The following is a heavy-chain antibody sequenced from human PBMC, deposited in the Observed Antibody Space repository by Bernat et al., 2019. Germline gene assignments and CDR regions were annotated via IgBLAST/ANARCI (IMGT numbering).Heavy chain of an antibody. Sequence: QGQLVQSGPEVKRPGASVRVSCKASGYTFINYDITWVRQAPGKGLEWMGWISAHSGNTNYGQKFQGRVTMTTDTSTNTAYMELRSLRTNDTAVYYCARDQKWLAFYGLDDWGQGTAVSVSS. D-gene: IGHD6-19*01. V-gene: IGHV1-18*01. CDR3: ARDQKWLAFYGLDD. CDR2: ISAHSGNT. CDR1: GYTFINYD. J-gene: IGHJ6*02.